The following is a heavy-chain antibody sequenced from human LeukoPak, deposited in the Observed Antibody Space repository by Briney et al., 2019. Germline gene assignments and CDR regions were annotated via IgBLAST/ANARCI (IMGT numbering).Heavy chain of an antibody. CDR3: ARRAVTVTTSWGAFDA. J-gene: IGHJ3*01. CDR2: IKQDGSEK. D-gene: IGHD4-17*01. Sequence: PGGSLRLSCAASGFTFSSYWMSWVRQAPGKGLEWVANIKQDGSEKYYVDSVKGRFTISRDNAKNSLYLQMNSLRAEDTALYYCARRAVTVTTSWGAFDAWGQGTMVTVSS. CDR1: GFTFSSYW. V-gene: IGHV3-7*03.